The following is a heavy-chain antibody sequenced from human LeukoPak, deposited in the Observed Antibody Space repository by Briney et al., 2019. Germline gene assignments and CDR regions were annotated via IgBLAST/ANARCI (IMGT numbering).Heavy chain of an antibody. J-gene: IGHJ4*02. CDR1: GFRISESW. V-gene: IGHV3-7*03. Sequence: GGSLRLSCAGSGFRISESWMSWVRQVPGKGLEWVATMNKNGIETYYVDSVRGRFTISRDVAKNSLCLQMSSLRADDTAVYYCARDERWGQGTLVTVSS. CDR3: ARDER. CDR2: MNKNGIET.